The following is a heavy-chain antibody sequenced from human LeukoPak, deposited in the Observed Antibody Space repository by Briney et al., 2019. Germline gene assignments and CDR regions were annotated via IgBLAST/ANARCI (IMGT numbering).Heavy chain of an antibody. CDR3: TREAAAGTEGSPFDY. D-gene: IGHD6-13*01. CDR1: GFTFSSYA. V-gene: IGHV3-49*03. Sequence: GGSLRLSCAASGFTFSSYAMSWIRQAPGKGLEWVGFIRSKAYGGTTEYAASVKGRFTISRDDSKSIAYLQMNSLKTEDTAVYYCTREAAAGTEGSPFDYWGQGTLVTVSS. J-gene: IGHJ4*01. CDR2: IRSKAYGGTT.